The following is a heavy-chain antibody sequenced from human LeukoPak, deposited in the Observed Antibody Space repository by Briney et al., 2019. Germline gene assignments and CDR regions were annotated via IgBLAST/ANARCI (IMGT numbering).Heavy chain of an antibody. Sequence: SETLSLTCTVSGVSISSYYWSWIRQPAGKGLEWIGRIHSSGSTKYNPSLKSRVTMSVDTSKNQFSLKLSSVTAADTAVYYCAGGRGWASDYWGQGTLVTVSS. J-gene: IGHJ4*02. CDR1: GVSISSYY. CDR3: AGGRGWASDY. D-gene: IGHD3-10*01. V-gene: IGHV4-4*07. CDR2: IHSSGST.